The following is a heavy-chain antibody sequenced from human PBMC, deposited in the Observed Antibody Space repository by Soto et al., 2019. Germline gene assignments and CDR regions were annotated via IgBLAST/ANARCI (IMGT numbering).Heavy chain of an antibody. CDR2: INPHSGAT. V-gene: IGHV1-2*02. Sequence: ASVKVSCKASGYIFSANYIHWVRQAPGQGLEWLGWINPHSGATNYAQKFRGRVSLTRDTSTNTANMELTTLTSDDTAIYYCARVPGHKNSRGDYWGQGTPVTVSS. CDR3: ARVPGHKNSRGDY. CDR1: GYIFSANY. J-gene: IGHJ4*02. D-gene: IGHD1-7*01.